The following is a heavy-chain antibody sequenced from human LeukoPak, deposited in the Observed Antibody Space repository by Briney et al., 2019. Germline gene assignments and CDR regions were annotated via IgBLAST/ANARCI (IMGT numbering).Heavy chain of an antibody. V-gene: IGHV4-59*01. CDR3: ARARVRSYSYDSSGFYTSDWHFDL. D-gene: IGHD3-22*01. J-gene: IGHJ2*01. CDR1: GGSIFSYY. CDR2: IYSSGST. Sequence: PSETLSLTCTVSGGSIFSYYWSWIRQPPGKGLEWIGYIYSSGSTKYNPSLKSRVTISVDTSKNQFSLKLSSVTAADTAVYYCARARVRSYSYDSSGFYTSDWHFDLWGRGTLVTVSS.